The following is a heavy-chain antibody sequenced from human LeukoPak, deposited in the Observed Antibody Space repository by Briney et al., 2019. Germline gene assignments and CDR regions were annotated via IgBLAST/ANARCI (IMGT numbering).Heavy chain of an antibody. V-gene: IGHV3-30*03. CDR2: ISYDGSNK. CDR3: ARDYGSSTFDY. D-gene: IGHD2-2*01. Sequence: GGSLRLSCAASGFTLSSYGMHWVRQAPGKGLEWVAVISYDGSNKYYADSVKGRFTISRDNSENTLYLQMNSLRAEDTAVYYCARDYGSSTFDYWGQGTLVTVSS. J-gene: IGHJ4*02. CDR1: GFTLSSYG.